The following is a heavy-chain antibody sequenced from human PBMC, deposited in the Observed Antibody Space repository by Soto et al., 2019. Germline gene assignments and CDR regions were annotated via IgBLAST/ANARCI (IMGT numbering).Heavy chain of an antibody. V-gene: IGHV4-59*01. D-gene: IGHD3-3*01. Sequence: QVQLQESGPGLVKPSETLSLTCTVSGVCISIYYWSWIRQPPGKGLEWLGYIYSSGSANYNPSLKSRITMSVDTSKNQFSLNLNSVTAADTAVYYCARVLSGFKDHHFDYWGQGILVTVSS. J-gene: IGHJ4*02. CDR3: ARVLSGFKDHHFDY. CDR2: IYSSGSA. CDR1: GVCISIYY.